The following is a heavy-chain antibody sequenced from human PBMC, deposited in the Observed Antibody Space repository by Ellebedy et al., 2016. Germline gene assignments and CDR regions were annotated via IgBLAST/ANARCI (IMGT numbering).Heavy chain of an antibody. CDR2: ISVTGDKT. CDR3: AKKDYHKFDI. D-gene: IGHD3-22*01. J-gene: IGHJ3*02. CDR1: GITFSNYA. Sequence: GGSLRLSXEASGITFSNYAMTWVRQAPGKGLEWVSAISVTGDKTYYTDSVKGRFTISRDNSKNTLYLQMNSLGAEDTAEYYCAKKDYHKFDIWGQGTVVTVSS. V-gene: IGHV3-23*01.